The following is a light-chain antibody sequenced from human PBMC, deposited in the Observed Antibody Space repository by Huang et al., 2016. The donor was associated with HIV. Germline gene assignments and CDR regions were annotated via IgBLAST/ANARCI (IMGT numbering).Light chain of an antibody. J-gene: IGKJ4*01. CDR1: QSLVHSDGNTY. V-gene: IGKV2-30*02. CDR2: KRS. Sequence: DVVMTQSPLSLPVTLGQPASISCSSSQSLVHSDGNTYLSWFQQRPGQSPRRLIYKRSNRDSGVPDRCSGSGSGTDFTLKITSVEAEDVGVYYCMQGTHWPLTFGGGTKVEIK. CDR3: MQGTHWPLT.